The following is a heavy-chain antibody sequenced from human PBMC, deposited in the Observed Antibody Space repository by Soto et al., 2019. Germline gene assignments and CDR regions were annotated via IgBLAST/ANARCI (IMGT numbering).Heavy chain of an antibody. CDR2: ISGYNGNT. CDR3: AREGQAPYYYYGMDV. J-gene: IGHJ6*02. Sequence: QVQVVQPGDEVKKPGASVKVSCKASGYTFTNYGFSWVRQAPGQGLEWMGGISGYNGNTKYAEKFQGRVTMTTDTSTSTAHMELRSLRSDDTAVYYCAREGQAPYYYYGMDVWGQGTAVTVSS. CDR1: GYTFTNYG. V-gene: IGHV1-18*01.